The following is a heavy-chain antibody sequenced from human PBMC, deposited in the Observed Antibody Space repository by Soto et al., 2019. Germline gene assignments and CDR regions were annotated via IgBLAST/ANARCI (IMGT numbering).Heavy chain of an antibody. CDR2: IYYTGSI. J-gene: IGHJ5*02. CDR3: ARQGRCSISSCYDVGSPYNYFNP. CDR1: GGSISNSLNY. Sequence: QLQLQESSPGLVKPSETLSLTCTVSGGSISNSLNYWGWIRQPPGKGLEWIGTIYYTGSIYYNPSLKSRVTISVDASRNQFRLRLSSVTAADTAVYYCARQGRCSISSCYDVGSPYNYFNPWGQGTLVTVST. V-gene: IGHV4-39*01. D-gene: IGHD2-2*01.